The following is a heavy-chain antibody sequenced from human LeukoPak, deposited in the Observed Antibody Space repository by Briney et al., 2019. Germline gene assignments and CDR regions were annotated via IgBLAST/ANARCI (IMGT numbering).Heavy chain of an antibody. CDR1: GFTFSSYA. CDR2: ISYDGSNK. Sequence: GGSLRLSCAASGFTFSSYAMSWVRQAPGKGLEWVAVISYDGSNKYYADSVKGRFTISRDNSKNTLYLQMNSLRAEDTAVYYCAKGTAVAGYYYYGMDVWGQGTTVTVSS. J-gene: IGHJ6*02. V-gene: IGHV3-30-3*01. D-gene: IGHD6-19*01. CDR3: AKGTAVAGYYYYGMDV.